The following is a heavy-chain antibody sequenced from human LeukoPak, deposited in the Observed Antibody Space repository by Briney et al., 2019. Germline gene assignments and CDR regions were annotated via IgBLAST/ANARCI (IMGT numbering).Heavy chain of an antibody. Sequence: GGSLRLSCAASGFTFSSYSMNWVRQAPGKGLEWVSYISSSSSTIYYADSVKGRFTISRDNAKNSLYLQMNSLKAEDTAVYYCASLKRYCSGGSCYRRLGYYYYYMDVWGKGTTVTVSS. V-gene: IGHV3-48*01. D-gene: IGHD2-15*01. CDR3: ASLKRYCSGGSCYRRLGYYYYYMDV. J-gene: IGHJ6*03. CDR2: ISSSSSTI. CDR1: GFTFSSYS.